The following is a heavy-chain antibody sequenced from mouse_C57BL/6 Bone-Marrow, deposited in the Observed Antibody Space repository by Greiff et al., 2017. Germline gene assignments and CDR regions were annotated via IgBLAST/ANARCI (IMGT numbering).Heavy chain of an antibody. CDR2: IHPNSGST. CDR1: GYTFTSYW. D-gene: IGHD1-1*01. V-gene: IGHV1-64*01. CDR3: AYYSGSSGVYWYCDV. Sequence: VQLQQSGAELVKPGASVKLSCKASGYTFTSYWMPWVKQRPGQGLEWIGMIHPNSGSTNYNEKFKSKATLTGDKSSSTAYMQLSSLTSEDSAVYYCAYYSGSSGVYWYCDVWGTGTTVTVSS. J-gene: IGHJ1*03.